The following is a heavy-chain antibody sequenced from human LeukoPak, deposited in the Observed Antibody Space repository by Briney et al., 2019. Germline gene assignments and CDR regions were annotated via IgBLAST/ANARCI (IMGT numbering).Heavy chain of an antibody. CDR1: GFTFSSYA. Sequence: PGASLRLSCGASGFTFSSYAMSWVRQAPGKGLEWVSSISGSGGSTYYADSVEGRFTISRDNSKNTLYLQMNSLRAEDTAVYYCAKRAVPTAATPWFDPWGQGTLVIVSS. J-gene: IGHJ5*02. D-gene: IGHD2-15*01. CDR2: ISGSGGST. V-gene: IGHV3-23*01. CDR3: AKRAVPTAATPWFDP.